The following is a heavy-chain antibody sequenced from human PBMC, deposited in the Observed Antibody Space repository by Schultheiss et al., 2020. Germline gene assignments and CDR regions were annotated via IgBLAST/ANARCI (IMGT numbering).Heavy chain of an antibody. D-gene: IGHD1-14*01. CDR2: IYPGDSDI. CDR3: ARPRAPGERNFQH. V-gene: IGHV5-51*01. CDR1: GYSFSSYW. J-gene: IGHJ1*01. Sequence: GGSLRLSCKGSGYSFSSYWIGWVRQMPGKGLEWMGIIYPGDSDIRYSPSFQGQVTISADKSISTAYLQWSSLKASDTAMYYCARPRAPGERNFQHWGQGTLVTVS.